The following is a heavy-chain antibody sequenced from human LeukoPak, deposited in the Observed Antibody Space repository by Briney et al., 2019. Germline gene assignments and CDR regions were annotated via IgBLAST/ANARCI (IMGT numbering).Heavy chain of an antibody. V-gene: IGHV1-18*04. CDR2: ISAYNGNT. D-gene: IGHD4-17*01. CDR1: GNTFTNFF. J-gene: IGHJ4*02. Sequence: ASVKVSCKASGNTFTNFFMHWVRQAPGQGLEWMGWISAYNGNTNYAQKLRGRVTMTTDTSTSTAYMELRSLRSDDTAVYYCARGRTVTYDYWGQGTLVTVSS. CDR3: ARGRTVTYDY.